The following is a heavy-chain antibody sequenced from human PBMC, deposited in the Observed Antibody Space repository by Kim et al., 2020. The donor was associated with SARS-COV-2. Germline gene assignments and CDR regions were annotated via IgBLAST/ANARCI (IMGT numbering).Heavy chain of an antibody. CDR1: GYTFTSYG. CDR2: ISAYNGNT. J-gene: IGHJ3*02. CDR3: AREYYYDSSNDAFDI. D-gene: IGHD3-22*01. V-gene: IGHV1-18*01. Sequence: ASVKVSCKASGYTFTSYGISWVRQAPGQGLEWMGWISAYNGNTNYAQKLQGRVTMTTDTSTSTAYMELRSLRSDDTAVYYCAREYYYDSSNDAFDIWGQGTMVTVSS.